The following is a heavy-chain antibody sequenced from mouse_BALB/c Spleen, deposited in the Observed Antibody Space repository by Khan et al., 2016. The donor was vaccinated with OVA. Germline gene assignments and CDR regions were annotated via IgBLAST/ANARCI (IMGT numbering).Heavy chain of an antibody. J-gene: IGHJ4*01. D-gene: IGHD1-1*01. V-gene: IGHV3-2*02. CDR2: ISYSGSP. Sequence: EVQLQESGPGLVKPSQSLSLTCTVTGYSITSNYAWNWIRQFPGNKLEWMGYISYSGSPSYNPSLKSRISITRDPSKNQFFLQLSSVTTEDTATYYCARGNYYGYAMDYWGQGTSVTVSS. CDR1: GYSITSNYA. CDR3: ARGNYYGYAMDY.